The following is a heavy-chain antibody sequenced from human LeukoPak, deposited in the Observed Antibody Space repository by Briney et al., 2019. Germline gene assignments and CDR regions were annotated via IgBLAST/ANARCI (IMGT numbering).Heavy chain of an antibody. Sequence: SETLSLTCAVYGGTFSGYYWSWLRHPPGQGLEWIGEINHSGSTNYNPSLKSRVTISVDTSKNQFSLKLSSVTAADTAVYYCARVVVVAKADAFDIWGQGTMVTVSS. CDR3: ARVVVVAKADAFDI. J-gene: IGHJ3*02. CDR2: INHSGST. D-gene: IGHD5-12*01. CDR1: GGTFSGYY. V-gene: IGHV4-34*01.